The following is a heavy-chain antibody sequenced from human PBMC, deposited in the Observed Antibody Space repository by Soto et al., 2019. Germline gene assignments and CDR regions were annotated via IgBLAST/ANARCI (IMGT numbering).Heavy chain of an antibody. V-gene: IGHV1-69*13. Sequence: GASVKVSCKASGGTFSSYAISWVRQAPGQGLEWMGGIIPIFGTANYAQKFQGRVTITADESTSTAYMELSSLRSEDTAVYYCARGPYYDILTGYYFDYWGQGTMVTVSS. J-gene: IGHJ4*02. CDR3: ARGPYYDILTGYYFDY. D-gene: IGHD3-9*01. CDR2: IIPIFGTA. CDR1: GGTFSSYA.